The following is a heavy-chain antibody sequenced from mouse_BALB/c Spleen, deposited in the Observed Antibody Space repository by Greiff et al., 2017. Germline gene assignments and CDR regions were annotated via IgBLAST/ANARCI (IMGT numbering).Heavy chain of an antibody. D-gene: IGHD1-1*01. Sequence: EVQGVESGGGLVKPGGSLKLSCAASGFTFSSYAMSWVRQTPEKRLEWVASISSGGSTYYPDSVKGRFTISRDNARNILYLQMSSLRSEDTAMYYCARTVVATDAMDYWGQGTSVTVSS. CDR2: ISSGGST. CDR3: ARTVVATDAMDY. V-gene: IGHV5-6-5*01. CDR1: GFTFSSYA. J-gene: IGHJ4*01.